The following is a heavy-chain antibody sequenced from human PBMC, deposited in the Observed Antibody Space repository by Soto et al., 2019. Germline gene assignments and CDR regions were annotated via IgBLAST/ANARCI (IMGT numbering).Heavy chain of an antibody. V-gene: IGHV3-15*01. D-gene: IGHD3-22*01. Sequence: WGSLRLSCAVSGFAFVSAWIIFFRHTPFKWLEWVVRIKSKTDGGTTDHAAPVKGRFTISRDDSKKTLYLQMNSLKTEDTAVYYCTTVSYYDSSGYAFDIWGQGTVVTVSS. J-gene: IGHJ3*02. CDR2: IKSKTDGGTT. CDR1: GFAFVSAW. CDR3: TTVSYYDSSGYAFDI.